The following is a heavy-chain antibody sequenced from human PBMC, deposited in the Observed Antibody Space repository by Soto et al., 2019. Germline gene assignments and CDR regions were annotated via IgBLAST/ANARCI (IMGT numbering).Heavy chain of an antibody. Sequence: GASVKVSCKASGYTFTGYYMHWVRQAPGQGLEWMGWINPNSGGTNYAQKFQGRVTMTRDTSISTAYMELSRLRSDDTAVYYCASTMVRGVINYGMDVWGQGTTVTVS. CDR3: ASTMVRGVINYGMDV. CDR2: INPNSGGT. D-gene: IGHD3-10*01. V-gene: IGHV1-2*02. J-gene: IGHJ6*02. CDR1: GYTFTGYY.